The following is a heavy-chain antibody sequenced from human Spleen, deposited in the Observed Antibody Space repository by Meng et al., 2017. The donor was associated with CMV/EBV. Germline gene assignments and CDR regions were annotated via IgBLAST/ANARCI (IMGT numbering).Heavy chain of an antibody. CDR2: IYSGGVT. V-gene: IGHV3-66*02. Sequence: GGSLRLSCAASGFAFNNYAMTWVRQAPGKGLEWVSGIYSGGVTYYAGSVKGQFIISRDNSKNTLYLQMNSLRPEDTAVYYCARGLDMFIWDYWGQGTLVTVSS. CDR3: ARGLDMFIWDY. J-gene: IGHJ4*02. D-gene: IGHD3-10*02. CDR1: GFAFNNYA.